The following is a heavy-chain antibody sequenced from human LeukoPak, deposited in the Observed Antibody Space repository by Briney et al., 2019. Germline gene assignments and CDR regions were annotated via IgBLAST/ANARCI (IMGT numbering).Heavy chain of an antibody. D-gene: IGHD5-18*01. J-gene: IGHJ4*02. CDR3: AKDTAMVGRDFDY. V-gene: IGHV3-9*01. CDR2: ISWNSGSI. Sequence: GGSLRLSCAAPGFTFDDYAMHWVRQAPGKGLEWVSGISWNSGSIGYADSVKGRFTISRDNAKNSLYLQMNSLRAEDTALYYCAKDTAMVGRDFDYWGQGTLVTVSS. CDR1: GFTFDDYA.